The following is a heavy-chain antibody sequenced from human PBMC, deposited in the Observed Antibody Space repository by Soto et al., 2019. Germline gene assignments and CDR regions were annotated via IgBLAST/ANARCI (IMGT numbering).Heavy chain of an antibody. V-gene: IGHV3-7*01. D-gene: IGHD2-21*01. CDR1: GFTFSSYA. CDR3: AREPVSCGGDCYPGLFDY. Sequence: PGGSLRLSCLACGFTFSSYAMSWVRQAPGRGLEWVANIKQDGSEKYYVDSVKGRFTISRDNAKNSLYLQMNSLRAEDTAVYYCAREPVSCGGDCYPGLFDYWGQGTLVTVSS. J-gene: IGHJ4*02. CDR2: IKQDGSEK.